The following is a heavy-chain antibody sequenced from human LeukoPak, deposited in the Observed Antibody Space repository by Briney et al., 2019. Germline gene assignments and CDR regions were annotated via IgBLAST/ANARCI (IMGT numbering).Heavy chain of an antibody. J-gene: IGHJ4*02. D-gene: IGHD3/OR15-3a*01. Sequence: PGGSLRLSCAASGFTFSSYAMHWVRQAPGKGLEWVAVISYDGSNKYYADSVKGRFTISRDNAKNSLYLQMNSLTAEDTAVYYCARDDGFSSYSYWGQGALVTVSS. CDR1: GFTFSSYA. V-gene: IGHV3-30-3*01. CDR3: ARDDGFSSYSY. CDR2: ISYDGSNK.